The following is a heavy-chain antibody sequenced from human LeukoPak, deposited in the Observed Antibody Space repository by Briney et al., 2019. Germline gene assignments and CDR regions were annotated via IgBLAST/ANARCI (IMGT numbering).Heavy chain of an antibody. V-gene: IGHV4-39*01. Sequence: SETLSLTCTVSGGSISSSGYYWGWIRQPPGKGLEWIGSIYYSGTTYCNPSLKSRVIISADTSKNQFSLKLNTVTAADAAIYYCARRDAAIDFWGQGTLVTVSS. CDR3: ARRDAAIDF. CDR2: IYYSGTT. J-gene: IGHJ4*02. D-gene: IGHD6-13*01. CDR1: GGSISSSGYY.